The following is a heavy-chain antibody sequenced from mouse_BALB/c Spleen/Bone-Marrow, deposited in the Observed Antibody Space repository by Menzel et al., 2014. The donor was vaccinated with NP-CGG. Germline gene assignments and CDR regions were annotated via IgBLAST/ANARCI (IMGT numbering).Heavy chain of an antibody. CDR3: ARSEYVNYPWFAY. J-gene: IGHJ3*01. CDR2: SYPGNGDT. Sequence: LQQSGAELVKPGASVKMSCKASGYTFTSYNMHWLKQTPGQGLEWIGASYPGNGDTSYNQKFKGKATLTADKSSSTVYMQLSSLTFEDSAVYYCARSEYVNYPWFAYWGQGTLVTVSA. V-gene: IGHV1-12*01. CDR1: GYTFTSYN. D-gene: IGHD2-1*01.